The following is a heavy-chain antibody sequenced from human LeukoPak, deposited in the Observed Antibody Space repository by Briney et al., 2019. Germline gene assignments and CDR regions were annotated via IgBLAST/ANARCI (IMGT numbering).Heavy chain of an antibody. Sequence: SETLSLMCAVYVGSLIGYDWTWIRQPPGGGREWIGSSYYTGNTYYKPALKSGGTISVDTSKNQCSLRLNSVTAADTAVYFCARYPDHSRDYGWIAFDFWGQGTMVTVSS. V-gene: IGHV4-34*01. D-gene: IGHD4/OR15-4a*01. CDR2: SYYTGNT. CDR1: VGSLIGYD. CDR3: ARYPDHSRDYGWIAFDF. J-gene: IGHJ3*01.